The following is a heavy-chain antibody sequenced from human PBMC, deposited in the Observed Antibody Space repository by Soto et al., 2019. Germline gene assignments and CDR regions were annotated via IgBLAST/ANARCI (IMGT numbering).Heavy chain of an antibody. CDR3: ARDSGSTAYFDY. Sequence: SETLSLTCTVSGGSISSGGYYWSWIRQPPGKGLEWIGYIYYSGSTYYNPSLKSRVTISVDTSKNQFSLKLSSVTAADTAVYYCARDSGSTAYFDYWGQGTLVTVSS. D-gene: IGHD3-22*01. V-gene: IGHV4-30-4*01. J-gene: IGHJ4*02. CDR2: IYYSGST. CDR1: GGSISSGGYY.